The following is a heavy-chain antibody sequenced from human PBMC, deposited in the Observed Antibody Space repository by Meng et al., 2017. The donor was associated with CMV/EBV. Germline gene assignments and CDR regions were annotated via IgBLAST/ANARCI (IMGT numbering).Heavy chain of an antibody. V-gene: IGHV3-23*01. Sequence: GGSLRLSCAASGFTFSSYAMSWVRQAPGKGLEWVSAISGSGGSTYYADSVKGRFTISRENSKNTLYLQMNSLRAEDTAVYYCAKSYELRPSYGMDDWGQGTTVTVSS. CDR2: ISGSGGST. CDR1: GFTFSSYA. D-gene: IGHD1-7*01. CDR3: AKSYELRPSYGMDD. J-gene: IGHJ6*02.